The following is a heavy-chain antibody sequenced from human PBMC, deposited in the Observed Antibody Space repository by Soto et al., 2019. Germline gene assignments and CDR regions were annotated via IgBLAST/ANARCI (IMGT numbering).Heavy chain of an antibody. D-gene: IGHD3-10*01. CDR2: VHYSGST. CDR3: ARPYGSCFDS. J-gene: IGHJ4*02. Sequence: SETLSLTCTVSGDSISSSYWSWIRQPPGKGLEWIGYVHYSGSTNYNPSLKSRVTILVDTSKNQFSLKLSSVTAADTSVYYCARPYGSCFDSWGQGTLVTVSS. CDR1: GDSISSSY. V-gene: IGHV4-59*08.